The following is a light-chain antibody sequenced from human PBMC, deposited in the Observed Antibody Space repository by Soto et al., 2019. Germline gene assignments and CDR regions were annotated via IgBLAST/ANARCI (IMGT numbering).Light chain of an antibody. V-gene: IGKV3-20*01. J-gene: IGKJ1*01. CDR1: QSVSSNH. CDR3: QQYSSSRT. Sequence: DIVLTQSPVPLSLSPWERASLYCRASQSVSSNHLAWYQQKPGQAPRLLIYGGSSRATGIPVRFSGSGSETDFTLTITRLEPQDFAMYYCQQYSSSRTFGQGTKVDIK. CDR2: GGS.